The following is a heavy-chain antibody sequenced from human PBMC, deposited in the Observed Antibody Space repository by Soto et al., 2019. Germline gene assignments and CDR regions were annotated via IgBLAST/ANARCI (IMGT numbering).Heavy chain of an antibody. Sequence: QVQLVESGGGVVQPGRSLRLSCAASGFTFSSYGMHWVRQAPGKGLEWVAVISYDGSNKYYADSVKGRFTISRDNSKNTLHLQMNSLRAEDTAVYYCAKDGWELLVVVRGFIDYWVQGTLVTVSS. CDR3: AKDGWELLVVVRGFIDY. V-gene: IGHV3-30*18. J-gene: IGHJ4*02. CDR2: ISYDGSNK. D-gene: IGHD1-26*01. CDR1: GFTFSSYG.